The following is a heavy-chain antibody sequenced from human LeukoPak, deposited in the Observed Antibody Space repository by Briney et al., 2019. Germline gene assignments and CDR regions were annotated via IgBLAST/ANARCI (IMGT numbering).Heavy chain of an antibody. Sequence: GGSLRLSCAASGFTLSRNGMHWVRQAPGKGLGWVGDIWYDGSKKYYADSVKGRFTISRDISKNTVYLQMDSLRAEDTAVYYCARDHSGWYVDYWGQGTLVTVSS. CDR3: ARDHSGWYVDY. D-gene: IGHD6-19*01. V-gene: IGHV3-33*01. CDR2: IWYDGSKK. CDR1: GFTLSRNG. J-gene: IGHJ4*02.